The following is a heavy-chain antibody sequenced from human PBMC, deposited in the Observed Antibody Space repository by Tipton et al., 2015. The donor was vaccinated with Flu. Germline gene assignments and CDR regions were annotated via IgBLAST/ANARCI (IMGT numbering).Heavy chain of an antibody. CDR2: ISSSGSTI. D-gene: IGHD6-19*01. J-gene: IGHJ6*02. CDR1: GFTFSSYE. V-gene: IGHV3-48*03. Sequence: SLRLSCAASGFTFSSYEMNWVRQAPGKGLEWVSYISSSGSTIYYADSVKGRFTISRDNAKNSLYLQMNSLRAEDKAVYYCARDGGIAVAGTQHYYYYGLDVWGQGTTVTVSS. CDR3: ARDGGIAVAGTQHYYYYGLDV.